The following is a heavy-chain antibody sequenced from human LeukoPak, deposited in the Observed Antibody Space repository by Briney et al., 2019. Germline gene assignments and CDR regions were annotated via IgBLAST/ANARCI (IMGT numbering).Heavy chain of an antibody. V-gene: IGHV4-39*07. CDR3: ARSKGGPPGGY. D-gene: IGHD3-10*01. CDR1: GGSISSGSYY. CDR2: INHSGST. Sequence: PSETLSLTCTVSGGSISSGSYYWSWIRQPPGKGLEWIGEINHSGSTNYNPSLKSRVTISVDTSKNQFSLKLSSVTAADTAVYYCARSKGGPPGGYWGQGTLVTVSS. J-gene: IGHJ4*02.